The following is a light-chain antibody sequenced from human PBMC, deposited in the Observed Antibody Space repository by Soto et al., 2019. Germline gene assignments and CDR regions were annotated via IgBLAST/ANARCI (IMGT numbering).Light chain of an antibody. CDR2: EVT. J-gene: IGLJ1*01. V-gene: IGLV2-23*02. Sequence: QSALTQPASVSGSPGQSITISCTGTSSDVRRYNLVSWYQQRPGKAPKLIIYEVTKRPSGVSNRFSGSKSGNTASLTISGLQAEDEADYYCCSFAGSSTPDVFGTGTKLTVL. CDR1: SSDVRRYNL. CDR3: CSFAGSSTPDV.